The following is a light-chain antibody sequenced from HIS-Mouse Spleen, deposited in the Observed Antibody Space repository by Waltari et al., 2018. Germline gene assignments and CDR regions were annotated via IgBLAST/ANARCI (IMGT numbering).Light chain of an antibody. CDR1: SSDVGNYNR. J-gene: IGLJ2*01. CDR2: EVS. CDR3: SLYTSSSTLV. Sequence: QSALTQPPSVSGSPGQSVTISCTGTSSDVGNYNRVSWYQQPPGTAPKPMIYEVSNRPSGVPDRFSGSKAGNTASLTISGLQAEDEADYYCSLYTSSSTLVFGGGTKLTVL. V-gene: IGLV2-18*01.